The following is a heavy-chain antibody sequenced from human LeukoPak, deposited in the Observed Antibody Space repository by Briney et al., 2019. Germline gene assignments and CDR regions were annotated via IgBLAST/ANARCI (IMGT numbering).Heavy chain of an antibody. CDR1: GGSMNNYY. CDR2: LRTTGST. CDR3: ARGGNSDLGY. D-gene: IGHD4-23*01. J-gene: IGHJ4*02. V-gene: IGHV4-4*07. Sequence: PSETLSLTCIVSGGSMNNYYWGWIRQPAEKGLEWIGRLRTTGSTNYNPSLKSRVTMSLDTSENQFSLKLTSVTAADTAVYYCARGGNSDLGYWGQGTLVTVSS.